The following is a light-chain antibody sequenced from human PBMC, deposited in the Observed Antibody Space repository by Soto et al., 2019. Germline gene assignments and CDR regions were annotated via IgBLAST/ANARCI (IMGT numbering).Light chain of an antibody. Sequence: QSVLTQPASVSGSPGQSITISRTGTSSDVGGYNYVSWYQQHPGKAPKLMIYEVSNRPSGVSNRFSGSKSGNTASLTISGLQAEDEADYYCSSYTSSSTLAVFGGGTKLTVL. V-gene: IGLV2-14*01. CDR2: EVS. CDR3: SSYTSSSTLAV. CDR1: SSDVGGYNY. J-gene: IGLJ3*02.